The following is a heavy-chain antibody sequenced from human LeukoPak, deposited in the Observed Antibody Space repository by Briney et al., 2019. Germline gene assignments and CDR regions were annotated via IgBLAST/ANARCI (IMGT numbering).Heavy chain of an antibody. Sequence: GGSLRLSWDPSGSIFSTYEMNWVRQPPGKGLDWVSYISSTGSTINSADSVKCRFPFSRDNAKNSLSLQLKTLRAEDTAVYYCARERGNAEGCFHHWGQGTMVSVS. D-gene: IGHD4-23*01. CDR1: GSIFSTYE. CDR3: ARERGNAEGCFHH. J-gene: IGHJ1*01. V-gene: IGHV3-48*03. CDR2: ISSTGSTI.